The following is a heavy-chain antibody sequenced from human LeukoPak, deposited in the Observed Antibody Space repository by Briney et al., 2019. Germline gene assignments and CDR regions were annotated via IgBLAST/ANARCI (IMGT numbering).Heavy chain of an antibody. Sequence: GGSLRLSCAASEFTFSSYAMSWVRQAPGKGLEWVSVISSSGGSTYYADSVKARFIISRDNARNTVYLQMNSLRVEDTAVYYCVRDFRSADYWGQGTLVTVSS. CDR2: ISSSGGST. J-gene: IGHJ4*02. CDR3: VRDFRSADY. V-gene: IGHV3-23*01. CDR1: EFTFSSYA.